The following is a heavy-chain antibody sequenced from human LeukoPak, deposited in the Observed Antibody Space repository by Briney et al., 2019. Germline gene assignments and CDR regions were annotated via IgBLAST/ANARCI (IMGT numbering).Heavy chain of an antibody. V-gene: IGHV3-7*01. CDR2: INQDAGEK. D-gene: IGHD6-19*01. J-gene: IGHJ4*02. CDR1: GFSFGSYY. CDR3: ARSTGWYPFPDY. Sequence: PAGSLRLSCAASGFSFGSYYISWVRQAPGKGLEWVASINQDAGEKKYVDSVKGRFTISRDSAKNSLYLQMNSLRAEDTAVYYCARSTGWYPFPDYWGQGTLVTVSS.